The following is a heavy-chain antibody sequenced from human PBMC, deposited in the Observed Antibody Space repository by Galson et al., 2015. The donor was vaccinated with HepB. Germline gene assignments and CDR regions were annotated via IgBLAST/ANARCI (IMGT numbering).Heavy chain of an antibody. J-gene: IGHJ5*02. CDR2: ISNDGSNK. Sequence: SLRLSCAASGFTFSSYGMHWVRQAPGKGLEWVAVISNDGSNKYYADSVKGRFTISRDNSKNTLYLQMNSLRAEDTAVYYCAKDNYGHGGIGPWGQGTLVTVSS. CDR3: AKDNYGHGGIGP. D-gene: IGHD4-11*01. V-gene: IGHV3-30*18. CDR1: GFTFSSYG.